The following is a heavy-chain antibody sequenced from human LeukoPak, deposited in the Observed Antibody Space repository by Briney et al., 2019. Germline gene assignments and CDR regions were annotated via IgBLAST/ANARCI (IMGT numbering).Heavy chain of an antibody. CDR3: AKLLYSSGWSDY. D-gene: IGHD6-19*01. CDR1: GGSISSYY. J-gene: IGHJ4*02. Sequence: SETLSLTCSVSGGSISSYYWSWIRQPPGKGLEWIGYIYYSGSTNYNPSLKSRATISVGTSKNQLSLKLSSVTAADTAVYYCAKLLYSSGWSDYWGQGTLLTVSS. V-gene: IGHV4-59*08. CDR2: IYYSGST.